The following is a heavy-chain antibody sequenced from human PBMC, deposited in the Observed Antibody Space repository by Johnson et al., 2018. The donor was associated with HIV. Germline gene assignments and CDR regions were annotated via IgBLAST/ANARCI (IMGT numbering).Heavy chain of an antibody. D-gene: IGHD2-21*02. CDR2: ISYDGSNK. J-gene: IGHJ3*02. Sequence: QVQLVESGEGVVQPGRSLRLSCAASGFTFSSYAMHWVRQAPGKGLEWVAVISYDGSNKYYADSVKGRFTISRDNSKNTLYLQMNSLRAEDTAVYYCAKDKAVVTALYDAFDIWGQGTMVTVSS. CDR3: AKDKAVVTALYDAFDI. V-gene: IGHV3-30-3*01. CDR1: GFTFSSYA.